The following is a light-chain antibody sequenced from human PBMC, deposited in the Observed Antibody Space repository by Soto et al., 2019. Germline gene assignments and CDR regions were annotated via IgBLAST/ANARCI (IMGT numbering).Light chain of an antibody. J-gene: IGKJ2*01. V-gene: IGKV3-15*01. Sequence: EIVMTQSPATLSVSPGERATLSCRASQSVSSNLAWYQQKPGQAPTLVIYGASARSTGIPARFSGSGSGTEFILTICSLKSEAFAVYYCQHYNNCPPTFGQGTKLDIK. CDR3: QHYNNCPPT. CDR1: QSVSSN. CDR2: GAS.